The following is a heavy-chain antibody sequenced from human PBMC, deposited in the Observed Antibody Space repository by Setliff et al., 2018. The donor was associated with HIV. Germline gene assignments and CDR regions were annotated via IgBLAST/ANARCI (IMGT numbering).Heavy chain of an antibody. CDR3: ARVGYSSFDY. Sequence: GGSLRLSWFASGFTFSSYWMSWVRQAPGKGLEWVANIKQDGSEKYYVDSVKGRFTISRDNAKNSLYLQMNSLRAEDTAVYYCARVGYSSFDYWGQGTLVTVSS. D-gene: IGHD6-13*01. CDR1: GFTFSSYW. J-gene: IGHJ4*02. CDR2: IKQDGSEK. V-gene: IGHV3-7*01.